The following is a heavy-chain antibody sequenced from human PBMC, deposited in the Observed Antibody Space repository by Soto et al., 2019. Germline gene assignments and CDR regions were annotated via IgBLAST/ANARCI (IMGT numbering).Heavy chain of an antibody. CDR2: IYYSGST. CDR3: ARVTAVDHLNAGDYYWYFDL. Sequence: QVQLQESRPGLVKPSETLSLTCTVSGGSISSYYWSWIRQPPGKGLEWIGYIYYSGSTNYNPSLTSRVTISVDTSKNQFSLKLSSVTAADTAVYYCARVTAVDHLNAGDYYWYFDLWGRGTLVTVSS. D-gene: IGHD2-21*01. J-gene: IGHJ2*01. V-gene: IGHV4-59*01. CDR1: GGSISSYY.